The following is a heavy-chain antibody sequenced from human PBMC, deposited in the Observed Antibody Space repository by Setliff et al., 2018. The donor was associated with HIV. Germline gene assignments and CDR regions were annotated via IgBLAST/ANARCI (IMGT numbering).Heavy chain of an antibody. CDR2: ISAYNGNT. CDR1: GYTFTSYG. J-gene: IGHJ5*02. V-gene: IGHV1-18*01. Sequence: GASVKVSCKASGYTFTSYGISWVRQAPGQGLEWMGWISAYNGNTNYAQKLQGRVTMTTDTSTSTAYMELRSLRSDDTAVYYCARDGYSSGWYIYSFDPWDQGTLVTVSS. CDR3: ARDGYSSGWYIYSFDP. D-gene: IGHD6-19*01.